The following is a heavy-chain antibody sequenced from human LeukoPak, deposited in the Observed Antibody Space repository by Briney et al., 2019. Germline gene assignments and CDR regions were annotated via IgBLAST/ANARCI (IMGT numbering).Heavy chain of an antibody. CDR1: GFPFSSHG. CDR3: AKGDTTWELPHDY. D-gene: IGHD1-26*01. V-gene: IGHV3-48*01. Sequence: PSGSLSLSCAGSGFPFSSHGRNWIRQAPGKGLEWISYISSSGSTIYYADSVKGRFTISRDNSKNTLYLQMNSLRAEDTAVYYCAKGDTTWELPHDYWGQGTLVTVSS. CDR2: ISSSGSTI. J-gene: IGHJ4*02.